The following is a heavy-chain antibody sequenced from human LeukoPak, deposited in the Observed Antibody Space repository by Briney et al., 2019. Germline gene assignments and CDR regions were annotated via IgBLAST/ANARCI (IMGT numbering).Heavy chain of an antibody. CDR2: IYYSGST. CDR3: ARGLMMGELSG. Sequence: SETLSLTCTVSGGSISSSSYYWGWIRQPPGKGLEWIGSIYYSGSTYYNPSLKSRVTISVDTSKNQFSLKLSSVTAADTAVYYCARGLMMGELSGWGQGTLVTVSS. J-gene: IGHJ4*02. CDR1: GGSISSSSYY. D-gene: IGHD3-16*02. V-gene: IGHV4-39*01.